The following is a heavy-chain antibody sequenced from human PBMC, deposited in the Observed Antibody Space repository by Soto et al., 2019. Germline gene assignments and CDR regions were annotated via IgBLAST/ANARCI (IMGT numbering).Heavy chain of an antibody. D-gene: IGHD3-3*01. CDR3: AKNCWTGLPLGGY. CDR2: VDYSGGVP. Sequence: EVHLLESGGGMVQPGGSLRLSCAASGFTFGDSAMSWVRQAPGKGLEWVSGVDYSGGVPRYEDSVKGRFTISRDNVRNTLDLQMNSLRVEDTAVYFCAKNCWTGLPLGGYWGQGALVTVSS. CDR1: GFTFGDSA. V-gene: IGHV3-23*01. J-gene: IGHJ4*02.